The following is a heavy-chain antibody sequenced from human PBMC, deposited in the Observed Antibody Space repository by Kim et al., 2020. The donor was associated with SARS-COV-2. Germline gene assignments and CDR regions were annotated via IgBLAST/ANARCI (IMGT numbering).Heavy chain of an antibody. D-gene: IGHD7-27*01. CDR3: ASGEPHYYYYYGMDV. Sequence: DSVKGRFTISRDNAKNSLYLKMNSLRAEDTAVYYCASGEPHYYYYYGMDVWGQGTTVTVSS. J-gene: IGHJ6*02. V-gene: IGHV3-21*01.